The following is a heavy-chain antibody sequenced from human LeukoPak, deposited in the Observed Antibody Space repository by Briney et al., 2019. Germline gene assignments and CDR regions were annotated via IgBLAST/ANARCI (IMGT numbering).Heavy chain of an antibody. D-gene: IGHD2-15*01. V-gene: IGHV1-3*01. J-gene: IGHJ4*02. Sequence: GASVKVSCKASGYTFTSYAMHWVRQAPGQRLEWMGWINAGNGNTKYSQKFQGRVTITRDTSASTAYMELSSLRSEDTAVYYCARGRWVAAFYYFDYWGQGTLVTVSS. CDR1: GYTFTSYA. CDR3: ARGRWVAAFYYFDY. CDR2: INAGNGNT.